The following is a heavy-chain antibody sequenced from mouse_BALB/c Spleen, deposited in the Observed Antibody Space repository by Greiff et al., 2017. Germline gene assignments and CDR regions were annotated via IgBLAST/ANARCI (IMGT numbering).Heavy chain of an antibody. J-gene: IGHJ4*01. Sequence: EVMLVESGGGLVKPGGSLKLSCAASGFTFSSYAMSWVRQTPEKRLEWVASISSGGSTYYPDSVKGRFTISRDNARNILYLQMSSLRSEDTAMYYCARGGNDYDVRDAMDYWGQGTSVTVSS. CDR1: GFTFSSYA. D-gene: IGHD2-4*01. V-gene: IGHV5-6-5*01. CDR3: ARGGNDYDVRDAMDY. CDR2: ISSGGST.